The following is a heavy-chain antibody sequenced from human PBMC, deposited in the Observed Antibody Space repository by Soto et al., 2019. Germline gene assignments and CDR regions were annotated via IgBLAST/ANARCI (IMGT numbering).Heavy chain of an antibody. CDR2: IYHSGST. D-gene: IGHD1-26*01. V-gene: IGHV4-59*08. J-gene: IGHJ4*02. Sequence: QVQLQESGPGLVKPSETLSLTCTVSGGSISSYYWSWIRQPPGKGLEWIGYIYHSGSTNYNPSLTSRVTISVDTSKHPFSLTLSSVTAADTAVYYCARRWGAAVDYWGQGTLVTVSS. CDR3: ARRWGAAVDY. CDR1: GGSISSYY.